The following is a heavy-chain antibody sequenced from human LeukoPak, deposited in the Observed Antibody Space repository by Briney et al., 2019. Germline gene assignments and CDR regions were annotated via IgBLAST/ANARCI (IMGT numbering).Heavy chain of an antibody. Sequence: GGSLRLSCAASGFTFTSYAMHWVRQAPGKGLEWVAFISYDGSNKYYADSVEGRFTISRDNSKNTLYLQMNSLRAEDTAVYYCAREGRSLVSAIVSYYFDYWGQGTLVTVSS. D-gene: IGHD2-21*02. CDR1: GFTFTSYA. J-gene: IGHJ4*02. CDR2: ISYDGSNK. V-gene: IGHV3-30-3*01. CDR3: AREGRSLVSAIVSYYFDY.